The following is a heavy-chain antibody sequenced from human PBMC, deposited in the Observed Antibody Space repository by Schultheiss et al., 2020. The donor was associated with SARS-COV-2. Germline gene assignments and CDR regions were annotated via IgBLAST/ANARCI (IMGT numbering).Heavy chain of an antibody. V-gene: IGHV3-48*04. CDR2: ISSSGSTI. D-gene: IGHD4-17*01. CDR3: ARDYAPTYGDPLDF. CDR1: GFTFSSYA. J-gene: IGHJ4*02. Sequence: GESLKISCAASGFTFSSYAMSWVRQAPGKGLEWVSYISSSGSTIYYADSVKGRFTISRDNAKNSLYLQMNSLRAEDTAVYYCARDYAPTYGDPLDFWGQGTLVTVSS.